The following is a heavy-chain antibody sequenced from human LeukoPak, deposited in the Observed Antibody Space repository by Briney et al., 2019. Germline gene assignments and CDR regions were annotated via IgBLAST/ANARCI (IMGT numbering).Heavy chain of an antibody. CDR2: IYYSGST. Sequence: PSETLSLTCTVSGGSISSYYWSWIRQPPGKGLEWIGYIYYSGSTNYNPSLKSRVTISVDTSKNQFSLKLSSVTAADTAVFYCARVVVATEIRGEGLRRMTTVTTNYFDYWGQGTLVTVSS. CDR3: ARVVVATEIRGEGLRRMTTVTTNYFDY. D-gene: IGHD4-17*01. CDR1: GGSISSYY. V-gene: IGHV4-59*08. J-gene: IGHJ4*02.